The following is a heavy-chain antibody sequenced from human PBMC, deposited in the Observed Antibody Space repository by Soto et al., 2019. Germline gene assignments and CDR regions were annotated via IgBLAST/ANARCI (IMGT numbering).Heavy chain of an antibody. CDR3: ARDGRIAAAGGTNWFDP. Sequence: QVQLVQSGAEVKKPGASVKVSCKASGYTFTGYYMHWVRQAPGQGLEWMGWINPNSGGTNYAQKFQGRVTMTRDTSISTACMELSRLRSDDTAVYYCARDGRIAAAGGTNWFDPWGQGTLVTVSS. J-gene: IGHJ5*02. D-gene: IGHD6-13*01. CDR1: GYTFTGYY. V-gene: IGHV1-2*02. CDR2: INPNSGGT.